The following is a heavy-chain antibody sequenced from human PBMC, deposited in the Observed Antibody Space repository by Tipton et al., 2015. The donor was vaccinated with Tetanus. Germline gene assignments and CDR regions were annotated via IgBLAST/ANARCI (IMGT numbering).Heavy chain of an antibody. CDR1: GGSFSDNF. CDR2: INYTGST. V-gene: IGHV4-34*01. Sequence: TLSLTCAVHGGSFSDNFWSWIRQSPGKGLEWIGEINYTGSTNYNPSLKSRVTMSVDTSKKEVSLKLKPLTAADTAVYYCAAAIVRWFDPWGQGTLVTVSS. CDR3: AAAIVRWFDP. J-gene: IGHJ5*02. D-gene: IGHD6-13*01.